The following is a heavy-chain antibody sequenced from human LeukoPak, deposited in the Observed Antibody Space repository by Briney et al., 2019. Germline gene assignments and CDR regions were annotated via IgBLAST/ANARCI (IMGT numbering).Heavy chain of an antibody. CDR3: AREAQYDFWSGYLDY. D-gene: IGHD3-3*01. Sequence: SETLSLTCTVSGGSISSGGYYWSWIRQHPGKGLEWIGYIYYSGSTYYNPSLKSRVTISVDTSKNQFSLKQSSVTAADTAVYYCAREAQYDFWSGYLDYWGQGTLVTVSS. CDR2: IYYSGST. V-gene: IGHV4-31*03. CDR1: GGSISSGGYY. J-gene: IGHJ4*02.